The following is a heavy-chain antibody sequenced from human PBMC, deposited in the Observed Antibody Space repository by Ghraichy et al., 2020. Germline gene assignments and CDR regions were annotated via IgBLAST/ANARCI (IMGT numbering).Heavy chain of an antibody. V-gene: IGHV1-58*01. CDR2: IVVGSGNT. Sequence: SVKVSCKASGFTFSSSAVQWVRQARGQRLEWIGWIVVGSGNTDYAQKFQERVTFTRDMSTSTAYMELSSLTSDDTAVYYCAGVAPVDHGAVDYWGPGTLVTVSS. J-gene: IGHJ4*02. D-gene: IGHD4-17*01. CDR1: GFTFSSSA. CDR3: AGVAPVDHGAVDY.